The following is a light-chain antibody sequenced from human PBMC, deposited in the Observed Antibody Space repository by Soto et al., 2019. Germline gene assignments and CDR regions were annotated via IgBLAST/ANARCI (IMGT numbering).Light chain of an antibody. V-gene: IGKV3-11*01. Sequence: VLTQSPATLSLSPGERATLSCRASLNVNSYLAWYQQKPGQAPRLLIYDASNRAAGIPARFSGSGSGTDFTLTISSLEPEDFAIYYCQQGYSTPWTFGQGTKVEIK. CDR2: DAS. J-gene: IGKJ1*01. CDR1: LNVNSY. CDR3: QQGYSTPWT.